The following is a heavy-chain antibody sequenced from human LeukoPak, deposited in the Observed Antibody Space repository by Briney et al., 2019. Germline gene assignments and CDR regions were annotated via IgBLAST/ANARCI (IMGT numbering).Heavy chain of an antibody. CDR1: GFTFSSYA. J-gene: IGHJ4*02. D-gene: IGHD3-22*01. V-gene: IGHV3-23*01. Sequence: GSLRLSCAASGFTFSSYAMSWVRQAPGKGLEWVSAISGSDGSTYYADSVKGRFTISRDNSKNTLYLQMNSLRAEDTAVYHCAKGLGSSGFSGSLDYWGQGTLVTVSS. CDR2: ISGSDGST. CDR3: AKGLGSSGFSGSLDY.